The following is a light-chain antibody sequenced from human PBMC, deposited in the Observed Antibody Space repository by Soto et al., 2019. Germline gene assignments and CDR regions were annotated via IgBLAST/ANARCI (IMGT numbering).Light chain of an antibody. CDR1: QSVSSF. CDR2: DAS. J-gene: IGKJ4*01. V-gene: IGKV3-11*01. CDR3: QQRTNWPPALS. Sequence: EIVLTQSPATLSLSPGERATLSCRASQSVSSFLAWYQQKPGQTPRLLIYDASKRATGIPVRFSGSWSGTDFTLTISSLEPEDFAVYYCQQRTNWPPALSFGGGTKVEI.